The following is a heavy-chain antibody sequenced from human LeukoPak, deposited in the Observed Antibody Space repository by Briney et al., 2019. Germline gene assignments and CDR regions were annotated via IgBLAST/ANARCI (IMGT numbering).Heavy chain of an antibody. CDR1: GFTFSRYW. CDR3: ASDFGGSDDY. V-gene: IGHV3-74*01. Sequence: PGGSLRLSCVASGFTFSRYWMHGVRQAPGKGLVWVSRMNTDGSRTDYADSVKGRFTISRDNAKNTLYLQMNSLGAEDTAVYSCASDFGGSDDYLGQGTLVTVSS. CDR2: MNTDGSRT. D-gene: IGHD2-15*01. J-gene: IGHJ4*02.